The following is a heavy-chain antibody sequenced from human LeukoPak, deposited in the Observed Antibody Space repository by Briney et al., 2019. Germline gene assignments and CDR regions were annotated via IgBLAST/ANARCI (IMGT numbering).Heavy chain of an antibody. D-gene: IGHD6-19*01. V-gene: IGHV1-69*05. J-gene: IGHJ3*02. Sequence: SVKVSCKASGGTFSSYAISWVRQAPGQGLEWMGGIIPIFGTANYAQKFQGRVTITTDESTSTAYMELSSLRSEDTAVYYCARSVAGTDAFDIWGQGTMVTVSS. CDR1: GGTFSSYA. CDR2: IIPIFGTA. CDR3: ARSVAGTDAFDI.